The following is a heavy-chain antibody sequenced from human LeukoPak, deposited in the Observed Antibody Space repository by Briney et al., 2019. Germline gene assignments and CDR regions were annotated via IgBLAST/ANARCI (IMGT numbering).Heavy chain of an antibody. D-gene: IGHD3-10*01. CDR3: AGGFGFLIES. J-gene: IGHJ4*02. V-gene: IGHV3-7*04. CDR1: GFTFITYW. CDR2: IKQDGSEK. Sequence: GGSLRLSCAASGFTFITYWMTWVRQAPGKGLEWVANIKQDGSEKYYVGSVKGRFTISGDNAKNSLYLQMNSLRVEDTAVYFCAGGFGFLIESWGQGTPVTVSS.